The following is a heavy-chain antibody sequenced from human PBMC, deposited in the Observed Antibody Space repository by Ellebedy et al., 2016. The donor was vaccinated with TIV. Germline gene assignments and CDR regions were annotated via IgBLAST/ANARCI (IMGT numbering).Heavy chain of an antibody. CDR1: GFTFTTYG. CDR3: TKYSETRSPGDY. V-gene: IGHV3-33*06. Sequence: GESLKISCAASGFTFTTYGMHWVRQAPGKGLEWVALIWNDGSIKYYADSAKGRFTISKDNSNDTLYLQMNSLRAEDKALYYCTKYSETRSPGDYWGQGTLVTVSS. D-gene: IGHD2-15*01. J-gene: IGHJ4*02. CDR2: IWNDGSIK.